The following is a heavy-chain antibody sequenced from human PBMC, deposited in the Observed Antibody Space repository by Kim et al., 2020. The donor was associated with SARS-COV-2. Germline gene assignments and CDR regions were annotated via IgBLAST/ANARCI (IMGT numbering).Heavy chain of an antibody. V-gene: IGHV1-69*13. CDR2: IIPIFGTA. CDR1: GGTFSSYA. J-gene: IGHJ6*02. CDR3: ARISPDAIVATVYYYYGMDV. Sequence: VKVSCKASGGTFSSYAISWVRQAPGQGLEWMGGIIPIFGTANYAQKFQGRVTITADESTSTAYMELSSLRSEDTAVYYCARISPDAIVATVYYYYGMDVWGQGTTVTVSS. D-gene: IGHD5-12*01.